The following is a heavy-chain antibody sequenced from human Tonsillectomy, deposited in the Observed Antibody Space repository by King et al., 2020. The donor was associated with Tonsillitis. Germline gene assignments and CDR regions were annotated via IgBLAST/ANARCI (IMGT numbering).Heavy chain of an antibody. J-gene: IGHJ4*02. CDR3: TKGIASMVSASDH. V-gene: IGHV3-23*01. D-gene: IGHD2-8*01. CDR2: IRGNGDST. CDR1: GFTFSTYT. Sequence: VQLLESGGGLVQPGGSLRLSCAVSGFTFSTYTMGWVRQAPGKGLEWVSRIRGNGDSTQYADSVKGRFTISRDNSKNTLYLQMNSLRAEDTATYYCTKGIASMVSASDHWGQGTLVTVSS.